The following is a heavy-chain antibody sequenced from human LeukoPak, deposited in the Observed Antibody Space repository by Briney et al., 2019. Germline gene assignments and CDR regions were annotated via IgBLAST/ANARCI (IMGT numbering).Heavy chain of an antibody. V-gene: IGHV3-23*01. CDR1: GFTFNTYA. CDR2: ICGSGGCT. Sequence: GGSLRLSWAAAGFTFNTYAMYWVRQAPGKGLEWVSGICGSGGCTYYADSVKGRFTISRDNSKNTVYLQMNSLTADDTAVYYCAKTTVGYSSGRYPGWPADCWGQGTLVTVSS. CDR3: AKTTVGYSSGRYPGWPADC. J-gene: IGHJ4*02. D-gene: IGHD6-19*01.